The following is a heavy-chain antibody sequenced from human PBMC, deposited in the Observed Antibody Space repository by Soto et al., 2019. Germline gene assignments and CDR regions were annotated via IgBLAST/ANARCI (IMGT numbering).Heavy chain of an antibody. CDR2: IYSGGST. J-gene: IGHJ3*02. CDR3: ARSIVGAPSAFDI. V-gene: IGHV3-53*01. CDR1: GFTVSSNY. D-gene: IGHD1-26*01. Sequence: EVQLVESGGGLIQPGGSLRLSCAASGFTVSSNYMSWVRQAPGKGLEWVSVIYSGGSTYYADSVKGRFTISRDNSKNTLYLQMNSLRAEATAVYYCARSIVGAPSAFDIWGQGTMVTVSS.